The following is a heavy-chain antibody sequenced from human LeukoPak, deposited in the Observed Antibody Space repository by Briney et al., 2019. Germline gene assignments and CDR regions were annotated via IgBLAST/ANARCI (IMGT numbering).Heavy chain of an antibody. D-gene: IGHD3-22*01. V-gene: IGHV4-38-2*02. CDR3: ARIFKITMIVVVIGPGWFDP. Sequence: SETLSLTCTVSGYSISSGYYWGWIRQPPGKGLEWIGSIYHSGSTYYNPSLKSRATISVDTSKNQFSLKLSSVTAADTAVYYCARIFKITMIVVVIGPGWFDPWGQGTLVTVSS. CDR1: GYSISSGYY. J-gene: IGHJ5*02. CDR2: IYHSGST.